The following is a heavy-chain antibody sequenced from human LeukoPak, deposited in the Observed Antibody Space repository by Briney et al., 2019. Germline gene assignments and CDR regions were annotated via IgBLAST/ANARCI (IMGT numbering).Heavy chain of an antibody. V-gene: IGHV4-39*01. D-gene: IGHD2-2*01. J-gene: IGHJ4*02. CDR2: IYYSGST. Sequence: ETLSLTCTVSGGSVSSGSYYWGWIRQPPGKGLEWIGSIYYSGSTYYTTSLKSRVTISIDTSNNQFSLKLTSVTAADTAVYYCARYHSTWGLNYWGQGALVTVSS. CDR3: ARYHSTWGLNY. CDR1: GGSVSSGSYY.